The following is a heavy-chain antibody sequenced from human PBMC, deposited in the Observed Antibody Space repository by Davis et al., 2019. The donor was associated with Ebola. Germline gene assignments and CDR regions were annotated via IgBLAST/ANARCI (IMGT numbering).Heavy chain of an antibody. CDR2: IRSKANSYAT. D-gene: IGHD1-1*01. CDR1: GFTFSGSA. Sequence: GSLRLSCAASGFTFSGSAMHWVRQASGKGLEWVGRIRSKANSYATAYAASVKGRFTISRDDSKNTAYLQMNSLKTEDTAVYYCTRAGNDNDYWGQGTLVTVSS. V-gene: IGHV3-73*01. J-gene: IGHJ4*02. CDR3: TRAGNDNDY.